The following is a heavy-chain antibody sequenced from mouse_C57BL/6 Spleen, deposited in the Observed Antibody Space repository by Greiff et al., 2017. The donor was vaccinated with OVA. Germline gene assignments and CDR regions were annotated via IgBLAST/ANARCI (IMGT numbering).Heavy chain of an antibody. CDR1: GYAFSSSW. CDR3: AKKGWGNYWYFDV. CDR2: IYPGDGDT. V-gene: IGHV1-82*01. Sequence: VQLQESGPELVKPGASVKISCKASGYAFSSSWMNWVKQRPGKGLEWIGRIYPGDGDTNYNGKFKGKATLTADKSSSTAYMQLSSLTSEDSAVYFGAKKGWGNYWYFDVWGTGTTVTVSS. J-gene: IGHJ1*03. D-gene: IGHD2-1*01.